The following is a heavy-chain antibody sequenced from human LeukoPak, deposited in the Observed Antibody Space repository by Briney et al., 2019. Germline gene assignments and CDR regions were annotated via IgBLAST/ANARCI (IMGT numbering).Heavy chain of an antibody. V-gene: IGHV4-39*07. D-gene: IGHD1-26*01. CDR2: IYYSAST. CDR3: ARSLSGCYHTALGY. Sequence: SETLSLTCTVSGGSISSSSYYWGWIRQPPGKGLEWIGSIYYSASTYYNPSLKSPVTISVDTSKNQFSLKLSSVTAADTAVYYCARSLSGCYHTALGYWGQGTLVTVSS. J-gene: IGHJ4*02. CDR1: GGSISSSSYY.